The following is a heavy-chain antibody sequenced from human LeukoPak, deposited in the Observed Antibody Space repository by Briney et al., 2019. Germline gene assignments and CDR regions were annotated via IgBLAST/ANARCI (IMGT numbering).Heavy chain of an antibody. Sequence: GASVKVSCKSSGFTFTDEYIHWVRQAPGQGLEWMGWINPNSGGTKYAQKFQGRVTMTRDMSISTAYMELSRLRSDNTAVYYCARGRSGELTWAFTLDSWGQGTLVTVSS. V-gene: IGHV1-2*02. CDR3: ARGRSGELTWAFTLDS. CDR1: GFTFTDEY. CDR2: INPNSGGT. D-gene: IGHD3-10*01. J-gene: IGHJ4*02.